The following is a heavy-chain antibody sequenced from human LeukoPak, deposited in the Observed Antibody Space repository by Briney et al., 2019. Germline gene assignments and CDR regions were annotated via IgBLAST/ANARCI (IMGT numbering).Heavy chain of an antibody. D-gene: IGHD6-25*01. CDR1: GGSMNSGFYY. J-gene: IGHJ6*03. V-gene: IGHV4-61*02. CDR3: ARERLTAYYYYMDV. CDR2: IYTSGST. Sequence: PSETLSLTCTVSGGSMNSGFYYWSWIRQPAGKGLEWIGRIYTSGSTNYNPSLKSRVTISVDTSKNQFSLKLSSVTAADTAVYYCARERLTAYYYYMDVWGKGTTVTISS.